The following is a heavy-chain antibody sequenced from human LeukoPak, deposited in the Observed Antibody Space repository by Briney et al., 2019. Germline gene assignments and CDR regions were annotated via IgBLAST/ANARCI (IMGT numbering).Heavy chain of an antibody. CDR1: GGSISSSNYY. CDR3: ARLRYSRPIDVDY. J-gene: IGHJ4*02. Sequence: SETLSLTCTVSGGSISSSNYYWGWIRQPPGKGLEWIGSIYYRGSTYYNPSLKSRVTISVDTSKNQFSLKLSSVTAADTAVYYCARLRYSRPIDVDYWGQGTLVTVSS. CDR2: IYYRGST. V-gene: IGHV4-39*01. D-gene: IGHD2-21*01.